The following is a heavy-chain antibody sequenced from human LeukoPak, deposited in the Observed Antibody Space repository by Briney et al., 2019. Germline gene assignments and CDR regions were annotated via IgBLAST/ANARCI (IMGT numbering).Heavy chain of an antibody. CDR2: IYHSGST. Sequence: SETLSLTCAVSGGSISSGGYSWSWIRQPPGKGLEWIGYIYHSGSTYYNPPLKSRVTISVDRSKNQFSLKLSSVTAADTAVYYCARDQGAAAGIFDYWGQGTLVTVSS. D-gene: IGHD6-13*01. J-gene: IGHJ4*02. V-gene: IGHV4-30-2*01. CDR3: ARDQGAAAGIFDY. CDR1: GGSISSGGYS.